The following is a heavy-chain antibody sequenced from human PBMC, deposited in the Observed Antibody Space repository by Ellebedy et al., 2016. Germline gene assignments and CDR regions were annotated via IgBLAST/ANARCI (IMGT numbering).Heavy chain of an antibody. V-gene: IGHV3-7*01. D-gene: IGHD6-13*01. CDR3: AREKLARALYYYYYGMDV. J-gene: IGHJ6*02. Sequence: GGSLRLSXAASGFTFSSYWMSWVRQAPGKGLEWVANIKQDGSEKYYVDSVKGRFTISRDNAKNSLYLQMNSLRAEDTAVYYCAREKLARALYYYYYGMDVWGQGTTVTVSS. CDR1: GFTFSSYW. CDR2: IKQDGSEK.